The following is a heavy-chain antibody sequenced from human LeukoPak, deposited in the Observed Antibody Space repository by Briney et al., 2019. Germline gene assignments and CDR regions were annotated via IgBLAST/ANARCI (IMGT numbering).Heavy chain of an antibody. CDR1: GGTFSSYA. J-gene: IGHJ5*02. Sequence: GASVKVSCKASGGTFSSYAISWVRQAPGQGLEWMGWINPNSGGTNYAQKFQGRVTMTRDTSISTAYMELSRLRSDDTAVYYCARVRYCSSTSCLPNWFDPWGQGTLVTVSS. D-gene: IGHD2-2*01. CDR2: INPNSGGT. V-gene: IGHV1-2*02. CDR3: ARVRYCSSTSCLPNWFDP.